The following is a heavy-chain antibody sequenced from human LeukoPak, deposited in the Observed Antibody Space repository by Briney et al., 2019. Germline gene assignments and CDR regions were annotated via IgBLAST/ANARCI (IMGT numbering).Heavy chain of an antibody. J-gene: IGHJ6*02. CDR1: GFTFSSYA. CDR3: VKDRGGSPFYGMDV. D-gene: IGHD1-26*01. V-gene: IGHV3-23*01. CDR2: ISGSGGAGT. Sequence: PGGSLRLSCAASGFTFSSYAMSWVRQAPGKGLEWVSTISGSGGAGTYYADSVKGRFTISRENSKNTLYLPMNRLRAEDTAVYYCVKDRGGSPFYGMDVWGQGTTVNVSS.